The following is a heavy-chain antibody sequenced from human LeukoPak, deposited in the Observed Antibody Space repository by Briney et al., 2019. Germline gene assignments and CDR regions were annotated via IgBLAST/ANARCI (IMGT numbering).Heavy chain of an antibody. CDR2: IHFNDVT. CDR1: GASSGTDRVG. J-gene: IGHJ1*01. Sequence: GPSPSTPTYPLTPTVAITGASSGTDRVGVGWVRQPPGKALEWLAVIHFNDVTPYTPSLLGRLTSRKDTSVDQAVLRLTDVTPVDTATFYCARSFTFGPTYFDWG. D-gene: IGHD3-9*01. CDR3: ARSFTFGPTYFD. V-gene: IGHV2-5*01.